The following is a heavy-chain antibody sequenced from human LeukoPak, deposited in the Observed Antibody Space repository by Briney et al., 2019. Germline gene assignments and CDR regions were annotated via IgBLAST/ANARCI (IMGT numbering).Heavy chain of an antibody. D-gene: IGHD3-10*01. CDR2: INPNRGGT. Sequence: ASVKVSCKASGYTFTGYYMHWVRQAPGQGLEWMGWINPNRGGTNYAQKFQGRVTMTRDTSISTAYMELSRLRSDDTAVYYCARRYYYGSGHLDYWGQGTLVTVSS. V-gene: IGHV1-2*02. CDR1: GYTFTGYY. J-gene: IGHJ4*02. CDR3: ARRYYYGSGHLDY.